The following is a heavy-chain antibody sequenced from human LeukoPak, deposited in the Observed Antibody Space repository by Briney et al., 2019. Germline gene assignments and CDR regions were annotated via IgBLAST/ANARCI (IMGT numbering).Heavy chain of an antibody. CDR2: THYSGTT. Sequence: PSEILSLTCTVSGGSISAYYWSWIRQPPGKGLEWIGYTHYSGTTNYYPSLKSRVTIALDTSKNQFSLKLNSVTAADTAVYYCARFGTSSSRFFDQWGQGTLVTVSS. CDR1: GGSISAYY. CDR3: ARFGTSSSRFFDQ. J-gene: IGHJ4*02. V-gene: IGHV4-59*01. D-gene: IGHD6-6*01.